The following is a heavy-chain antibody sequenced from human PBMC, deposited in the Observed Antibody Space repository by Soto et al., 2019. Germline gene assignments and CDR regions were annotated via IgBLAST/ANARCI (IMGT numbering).Heavy chain of an antibody. V-gene: IGHV3-21*02. Sequence: ELAESGGGRVRPGGSLRLSCEASGFTFGTFSMIWVRQAPGKGLEWVSSITTTGDATYADSVKGRFTVSRDNARKSLFLNMANLTAEDTALYYCTGRGDGTSALCYLFGSSWYCDLWGRGTLVTVSS. CDR3: TGRGDGTSALCYLFGSSWYCDL. CDR1: GFTFGTFS. J-gene: IGHJ2*01. CDR2: ITTTGDAT. D-gene: IGHD2-21*02.